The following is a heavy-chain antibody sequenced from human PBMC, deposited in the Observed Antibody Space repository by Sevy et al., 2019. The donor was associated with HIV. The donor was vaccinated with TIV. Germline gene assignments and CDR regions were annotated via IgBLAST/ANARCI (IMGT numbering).Heavy chain of an antibody. J-gene: IGHJ4*02. CDR3: AKKMGGGSGMAFLVDF. D-gene: IGHD5-18*01. CDR1: GFTFNSFA. Sequence: GGSLRLSCAASGFTFNSFAMGWVRQAPGKGLDWISVISGTGDYTYYADSVKGRFTISRDNSKNTLFLQMNSLRAEGTAIFYCAKKMGGGSGMAFLVDFWGQGTLVTASS. V-gene: IGHV3-23*01. CDR2: ISGTGDYT.